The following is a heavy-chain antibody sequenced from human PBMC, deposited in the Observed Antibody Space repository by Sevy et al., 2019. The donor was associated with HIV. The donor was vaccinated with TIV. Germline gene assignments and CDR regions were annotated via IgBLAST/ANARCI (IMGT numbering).Heavy chain of an antibody. CDR2: ISFDASNK. V-gene: IGHV3-30*04. CDR3: ALERLSSDVAEYFQN. D-gene: IGHD1-1*01. Sequence: GGSLRLSCAASGFTFSRYSMHWVRQAPGKGLEWVATISFDASNKHYADSVKGRLTNSRDKFQNSLFLQMNSLRPEDTAVYYCALERLSSDVAEYFQNWGQGTLVTVSS. CDR1: GFTFSRYS. J-gene: IGHJ1*01.